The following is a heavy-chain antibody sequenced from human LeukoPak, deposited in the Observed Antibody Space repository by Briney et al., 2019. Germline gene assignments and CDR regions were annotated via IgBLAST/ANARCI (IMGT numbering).Heavy chain of an antibody. CDR3: AKTTTYDILTGYNYFDH. D-gene: IGHD3-9*01. V-gene: IGHV3-23*01. Sequence: AGGSLRLSCAASGFTFSSYAMSWVRQAPGKGLEWVSAISGSGGSTYYADSVKGRFTISRDNSKNTLYLQMNSLRAEDTAVYYCAKTTTYDILTGYNYFDHWGQGTLVTVSS. CDR2: ISGSGGST. J-gene: IGHJ4*02. CDR1: GFTFSSYA.